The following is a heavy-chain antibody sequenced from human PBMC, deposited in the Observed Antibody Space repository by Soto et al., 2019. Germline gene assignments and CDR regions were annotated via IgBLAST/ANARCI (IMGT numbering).Heavy chain of an antibody. CDR3: ARKSRDIDC. J-gene: IGHJ4*02. Sequence: EVKLLESGGGLVQPGGSLRLSCAASGFIFSNYAMTWVRQAPGKGLECVSSVSGSGNNTYYADSMKGHFTISRDNSTTTLYRQMNGLRPEETAVYYGARKSRDIDCWGQGTLVTVSA. V-gene: IGHV3-23*01. CDR1: GFIFSNYA. CDR2: VSGSGNNT. D-gene: IGHD3-9*01.